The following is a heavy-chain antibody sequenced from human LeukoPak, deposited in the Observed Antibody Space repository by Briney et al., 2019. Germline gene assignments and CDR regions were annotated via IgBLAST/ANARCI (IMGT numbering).Heavy chain of an antibody. CDR3: ARETWGFGAFDI. D-gene: IGHD7-27*01. V-gene: IGHV4-59*12. CDR1: GGSISSYY. Sequence: PSETLSLTCTVSGGSISSYYWSWIRQPPGKGLEWIGYIYYSGSTNYNPSLKSRVTISVDTSKNQFSLKLSSVTAADTAVYYCARETWGFGAFDIWGQGTMVTVSS. CDR2: IYYSGST. J-gene: IGHJ3*02.